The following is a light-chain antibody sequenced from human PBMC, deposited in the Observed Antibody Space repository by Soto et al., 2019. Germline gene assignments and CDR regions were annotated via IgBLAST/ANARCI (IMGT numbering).Light chain of an antibody. J-gene: IGKJ4*01. Sequence: EIVMTQSPATLSVSAGERATLSCRSRQSVRSNLAWYQQKPGQAPRLLIYDASTRASGIPARFSGSGSGTDFTLTISSLEPEDFAVYYCQQRSNWPPLTLGGGTKVDIK. V-gene: IGKV3-11*01. CDR1: QSVRSN. CDR3: QQRSNWPPLT. CDR2: DAS.